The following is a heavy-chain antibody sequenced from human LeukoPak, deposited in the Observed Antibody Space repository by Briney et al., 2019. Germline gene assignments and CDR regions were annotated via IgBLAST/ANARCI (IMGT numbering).Heavy chain of an antibody. CDR1: GFTFSSYW. CDR2: INSDGSST. CDR3: ASHCSSTSCYSRGGWDY. D-gene: IGHD2-2*01. Sequence: GGSLRLSCAASGFTFSSYWMHWVRHAPGKGLVWVSRINSDGSSTSYADSVKGRFTISRDNAKNTLYLQMNSLRAEDTAVYYCASHCSSTSCYSRGGWDYWGQGTLVTVSS. J-gene: IGHJ4*02. V-gene: IGHV3-74*01.